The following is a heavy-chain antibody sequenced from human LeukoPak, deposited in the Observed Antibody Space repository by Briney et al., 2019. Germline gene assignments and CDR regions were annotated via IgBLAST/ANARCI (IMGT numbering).Heavy chain of an antibody. Sequence: ASVKVSCKASGYTFTSYGISWVRQAPGQGLEWMGWISAYNGNTNYAQKLQGRVTMTTDTSTSTAYMELRSLRSDDTAVYCCARSTTGTGSSWFDPWGQGTLVTVSS. V-gene: IGHV1-18*04. CDR3: ARSTTGTGSSWFDP. J-gene: IGHJ5*02. D-gene: IGHD1-1*01. CDR1: GYTFTSYG. CDR2: ISAYNGNT.